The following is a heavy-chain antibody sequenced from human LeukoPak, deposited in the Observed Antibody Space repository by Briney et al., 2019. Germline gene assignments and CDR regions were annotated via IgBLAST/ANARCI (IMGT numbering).Heavy chain of an antibody. J-gene: IGHJ2*01. Sequence: PGRSLRLPCPASEFTLDDYAMHWVRQAPGNRLEPVTGLPWNSGTIGYADSVKGRFTISRDNAKNSLYLQMNSLRTDDTALYYCAKDINVGSSYQGWYFDLWGRGTLVTVSS. CDR2: LPWNSGTI. V-gene: IGHV3-9*01. CDR1: EFTLDDYA. CDR3: AKDINVGSSYQGWYFDL. D-gene: IGHD3-3*01.